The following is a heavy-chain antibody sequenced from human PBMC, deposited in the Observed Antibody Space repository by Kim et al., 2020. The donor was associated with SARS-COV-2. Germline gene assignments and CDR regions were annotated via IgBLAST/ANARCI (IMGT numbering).Heavy chain of an antibody. CDR3: ARHHYSSAWEAYWYFDL. CDR2: IFHSGST. D-gene: IGHD6-19*01. V-gene: IGHV4-59*08. Sequence: SETLSLTCSVSGGSISSYYWSWIRQPPGKGLEWIGCIFHSGSTKYNPSLKSRVTISLDTSKNQFSLKLSSVTAADTAVYYCARHHYSSAWEAYWYFDLWGRGTLVTVSS. J-gene: IGHJ2*01. CDR1: GGSISSYY.